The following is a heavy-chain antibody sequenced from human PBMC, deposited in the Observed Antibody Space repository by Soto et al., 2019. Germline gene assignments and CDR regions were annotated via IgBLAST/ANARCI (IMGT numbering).Heavy chain of an antibody. Sequence: GESLKISCKGSGYSFTSYWIGWVRQMPGKGLEWMGIIYPGDSDTRYTPSFQGQVTISADKSISTAYLQWSSLKASDTAMYYCARQAVTIYCGMDVWGQGTTVTVSS. J-gene: IGHJ6*02. V-gene: IGHV5-51*01. D-gene: IGHD4-17*01. CDR1: GYSFTSYW. CDR2: IYPGDSDT. CDR3: ARQAVTIYCGMDV.